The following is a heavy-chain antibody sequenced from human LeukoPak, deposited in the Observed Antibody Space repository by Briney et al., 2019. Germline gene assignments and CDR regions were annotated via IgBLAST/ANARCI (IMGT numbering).Heavy chain of an antibody. Sequence: ASVKVSCKASGYTFTSYYMHWVRQAPGQGLEWMGIINPSGGSTSYAKKFQGRVTITADKSTNTAYMELTSLRFEDTAVYYCVLGGSGGGRMDVWGQGTTVTVSS. V-gene: IGHV1-46*01. CDR2: INPSGGST. CDR3: VLGGSGGGRMDV. D-gene: IGHD3-16*01. CDR1: GYTFTSYY. J-gene: IGHJ6*02.